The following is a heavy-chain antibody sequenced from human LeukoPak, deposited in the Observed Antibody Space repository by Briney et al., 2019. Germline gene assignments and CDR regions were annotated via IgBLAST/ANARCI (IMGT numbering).Heavy chain of an antibody. J-gene: IGHJ3*02. V-gene: IGHV4-34*01. Sequence: SETLSLTCTVSGGSISSYYWSWIRQPPGKGLEWIGEINHSGSTNYNPSLKSRVTISVDTSKNQFSLKLSSVTAADTAVYYCARHWYSSGWTLGSAAFDIWGQGTMVTVSS. D-gene: IGHD6-19*01. CDR2: INHSGST. CDR1: GGSISSYY. CDR3: ARHWYSSGWTLGSAAFDI.